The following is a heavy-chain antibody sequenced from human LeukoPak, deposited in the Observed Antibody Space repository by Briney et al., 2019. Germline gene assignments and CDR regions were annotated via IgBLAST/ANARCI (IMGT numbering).Heavy chain of an antibody. J-gene: IGHJ4*02. Sequence: GASVKVSCKAAGGTFSSYAISWVRQAPGQGLEWMGRIIPILGIANYAQKFQGRVTITADKSTSTAYMELSSLRSEDTAVYYCARAIAVAGSRYFDYWGQGTLVTVSS. D-gene: IGHD6-19*01. CDR3: ARAIAVAGSRYFDY. V-gene: IGHV1-69*04. CDR1: GGTFSSYA. CDR2: IIPILGIA.